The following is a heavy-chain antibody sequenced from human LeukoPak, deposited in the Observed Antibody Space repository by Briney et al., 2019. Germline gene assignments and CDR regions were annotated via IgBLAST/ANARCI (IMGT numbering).Heavy chain of an antibody. CDR2: IYYSGST. V-gene: IGHV4-59*04. Sequence: SETLSLTCTVSGASISSYYWSWIRQPPGKGLEWIGSIYYSGSTYYNPSLKSRVTIFVDTSKNQFSLKLSSVTAADTAVYYCALGVAEDVLDIWGQGTMVTVSS. CDR3: ALGVAEDVLDI. J-gene: IGHJ3*02. CDR1: GASISSYY.